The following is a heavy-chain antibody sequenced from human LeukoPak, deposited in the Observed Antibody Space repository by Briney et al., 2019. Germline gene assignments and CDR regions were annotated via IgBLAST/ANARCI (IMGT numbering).Heavy chain of an antibody. J-gene: IGHJ6*02. Sequence: GGSLRLSCVASGLTFRRYAMSWVRQGPGKGLEWVSAISGSSDSTYYADSVKGRFTISRDNSRNTLYLQINSLTAEDTAVYYCAKGDSGYDYGYYYGMDVWGQGTTVTVSS. CDR2: ISGSSDST. D-gene: IGHD5-12*01. CDR3: AKGDSGYDYGYYYGMDV. CDR1: GLTFRRYA. V-gene: IGHV3-23*01.